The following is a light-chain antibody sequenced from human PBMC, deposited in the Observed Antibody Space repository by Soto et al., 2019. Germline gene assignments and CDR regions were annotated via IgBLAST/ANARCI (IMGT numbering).Light chain of an antibody. V-gene: IGKV3-20*01. J-gene: IGKJ1*01. Sequence: EIVLTQSPATLSLSPGERATLSCRTSQSVSIYLAWYQQKPGQAPRLLIYDASNRATGIPARFSGSGSGTDFTLTISRLEPEDFAVYYCQQYGSSPGTFGQGTKVE. CDR3: QQYGSSPGT. CDR2: DAS. CDR1: QSVSIY.